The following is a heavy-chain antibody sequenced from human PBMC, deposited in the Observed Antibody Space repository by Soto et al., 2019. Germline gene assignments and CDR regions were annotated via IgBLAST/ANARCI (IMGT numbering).Heavy chain of an antibody. CDR1: GGSISSSSYY. Sequence: SETLSLTCIVSGGSISSSSYYRGWIRQPPGKGLEWIGSIYYSGSTYYNPSLKSRVTVSVDTSKNQFSLKLSSVTAANTAVFYCARHRARNWFDPWGQGTLVTVSS. J-gene: IGHJ5*02. CDR3: ARHRARNWFDP. D-gene: IGHD6-6*01. CDR2: IYYSGST. V-gene: IGHV4-39*01.